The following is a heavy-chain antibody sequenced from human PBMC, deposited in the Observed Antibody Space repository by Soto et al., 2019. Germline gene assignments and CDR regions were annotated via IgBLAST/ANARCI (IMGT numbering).Heavy chain of an antibody. Sequence: PSETLSLTCTVTGDSITRGGYYWSWIRQHPGKGLEWLGYIYGSGGSVSTLYNPSLKSRITLSVDTSKTQFSLNLSSVTVADTALYFSARNQAGYFSGIDYCGQGTLVTVSS. CDR3: ARNQAGYFSGIDY. V-gene: IGHV4-31*03. CDR2: IYGSGGSVST. CDR1: GDSITRGGYY. J-gene: IGHJ4*02. D-gene: IGHD2-15*01.